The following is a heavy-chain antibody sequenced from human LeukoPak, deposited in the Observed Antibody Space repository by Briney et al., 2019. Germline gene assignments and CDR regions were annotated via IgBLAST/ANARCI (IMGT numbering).Heavy chain of an antibody. Sequence: GGSLRLSCAASGFTFSSYAMSWVRQAPGKGREWVSAISGSGGSTYYADSVKGRLTISRDNSKNTLYLQMNSLRAEDTAVYYCAKDGPASPTYYDFWSGYYADYYYYMDVWGKGTTVTVSS. D-gene: IGHD3-3*01. CDR3: AKDGPASPTYYDFWSGYYADYYYYMDV. CDR2: ISGSGGST. V-gene: IGHV3-23*01. J-gene: IGHJ6*03. CDR1: GFTFSSYA.